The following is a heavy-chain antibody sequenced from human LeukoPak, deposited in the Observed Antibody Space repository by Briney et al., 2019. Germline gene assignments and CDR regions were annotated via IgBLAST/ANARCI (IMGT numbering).Heavy chain of an antibody. CDR1: GGSFSGYY. J-gene: IGHJ5*02. CDR2: INHSGST. V-gene: IGHV4-34*01. CDR3: ARIVAGWFDP. Sequence: PSETLSLTCAVYGGSFSGYYWSWIRQPPGQGLEWIGEINHSGSTNYNPSLNSRVTISVDTSKNQFSLKLSSVTAADTAVYYCARIVAGWFDPWGQGTLVTVSS. D-gene: IGHD5-12*01.